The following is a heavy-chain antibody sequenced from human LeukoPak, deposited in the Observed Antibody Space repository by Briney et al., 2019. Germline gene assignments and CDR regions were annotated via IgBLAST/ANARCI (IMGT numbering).Heavy chain of an antibody. CDR2: IYTSGIT. CDR3: ARDRQGDYYGAGAYSYYFDY. CDR1: GASISRYH. D-gene: IGHD3-10*01. V-gene: IGHV4-4*07. Sequence: SETLSLTCTVSGASISRYHWSWVRQAVGKGLEWIGRIYTSGITNYNPSLNSRVTLSVDKPKNLFSLRLSSMTAADTAVYYCARDRQGDYYGAGAYSYYFDYWGHGTLVTVSS. J-gene: IGHJ4*01.